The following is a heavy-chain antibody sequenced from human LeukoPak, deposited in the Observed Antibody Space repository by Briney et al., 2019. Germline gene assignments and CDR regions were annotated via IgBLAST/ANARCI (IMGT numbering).Heavy chain of an antibody. J-gene: IGHJ4*02. CDR2: IRSSGTAM. V-gene: IGHV3-48*04. CDR1: GFTFRDST. CDR3: ARDRDWSFDY. Sequence: PGGSLRLSCAASGFTFRDSTMTWFRQAQGRGLEWISNIRSSGTAMSYADSVKGRFTISRDNAKNSLYLQMSSLRAEDSAVYYCARDRDWSFDYWGQGTVVTVSS. D-gene: IGHD3/OR15-3a*01.